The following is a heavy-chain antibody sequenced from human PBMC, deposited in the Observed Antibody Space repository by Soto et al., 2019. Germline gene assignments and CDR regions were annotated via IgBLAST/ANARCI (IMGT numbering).Heavy chain of an antibody. V-gene: IGHV2-5*02. Sequence: QITLKESGPTQVKPTQTLTLTCTFSGFSLITGGVSVAWIRQPPGKALEWLALISGDDEKRYSPSLKSRLTIPKHTTKTQVVFTMTTMDPLDTATYYCSHRRGMIMDVWGQGTTVTVSS. CDR1: GFSLITGGVS. CDR3: SHRRGMIMDV. CDR2: ISGDDEK. D-gene: IGHD3-16*01. J-gene: IGHJ6*02.